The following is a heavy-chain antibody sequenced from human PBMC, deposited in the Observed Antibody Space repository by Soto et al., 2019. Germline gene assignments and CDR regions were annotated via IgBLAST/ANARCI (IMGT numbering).Heavy chain of an antibody. CDR3: ARDNGSGSDFDY. CDR2: IYYSGST. CDR1: GGSISSSSYY. J-gene: IGHJ4*02. D-gene: IGHD3-10*01. V-gene: IGHV4-39*02. Sequence: SETLSLTCTVSGGSISSSSYYWGWIRQPPGKGLEWIGSIYYSGSTYYNPSLKSRVTISVDTSKNQFSLKLSSVTAADTAVYYCARDNGSGSDFDYWGQGTLVTVSS.